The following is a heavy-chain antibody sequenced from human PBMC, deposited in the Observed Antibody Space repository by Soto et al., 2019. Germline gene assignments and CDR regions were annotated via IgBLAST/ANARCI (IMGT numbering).Heavy chain of an antibody. CDR1: GASITSHY. V-gene: IGHV4-59*10. D-gene: IGHD4-17*01. CDR3: ARSSGDDFFYYGMDV. CDR2: VYARGAT. Sequence: KPSETLSLTCSVSGASITSHYWNWIRQSAGEGLQWIGRVYARGATNYNPSLKSRVTISGDTSKNQFSLKLTSVTAADTAVYYCARSSGDDFFYYGMDVWGHGTTVTVS. J-gene: IGHJ6*02.